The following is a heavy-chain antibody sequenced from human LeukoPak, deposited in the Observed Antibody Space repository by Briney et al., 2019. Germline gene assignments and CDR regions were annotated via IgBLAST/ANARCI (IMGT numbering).Heavy chain of an antibody. V-gene: IGHV3-30*02. CDR1: GFTFSSYG. D-gene: IGHD1-7*01. CDR2: IRYDGSNK. J-gene: IGHJ6*03. CDR3: AKISGNFGNYFYYYMDV. Sequence: GGSLRLSCAASGFTFSSYGMHWVRQAPGKGLEWVAFIRYDGSNKYYADSVKGRFTISRDNSKNTLYLQMNSLRPEDTAVYYCAKISGNFGNYFYYYMDVWGKGTTVTISS.